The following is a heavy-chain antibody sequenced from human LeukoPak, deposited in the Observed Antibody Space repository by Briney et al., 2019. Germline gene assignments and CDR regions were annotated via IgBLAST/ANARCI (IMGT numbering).Heavy chain of an antibody. Sequence: SETLSLTCAVCGGSFSGYYWSWIRQPPGKGLEWIGEINHSGSTNYNPSLKSRVTISVDTSKNQFSLKLSSVTAADTAVYYCARGNPDYFDYWGQGTLVTVSS. J-gene: IGHJ4*02. CDR2: INHSGST. CDR1: GGSFSGYY. CDR3: ARGNPDYFDY. V-gene: IGHV4-34*01.